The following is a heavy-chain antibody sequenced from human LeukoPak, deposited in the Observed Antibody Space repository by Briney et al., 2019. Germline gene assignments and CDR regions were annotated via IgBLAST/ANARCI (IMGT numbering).Heavy chain of an antibody. CDR2: IHHSGST. V-gene: IGHV4-59*01. D-gene: IGHD6-19*01. CDR3: ARTTPATGWYLYH. J-gene: IGHJ5*02. Sequence: SEALSLTCTVSGASINVYYWTWIRQPPGRGLEWIGHIHHSGSTYYNPSLRSRVTISIDTSKTQFSLKLPSVTAADTAVYYCARTTPATGWYLYHWGQGTPVTVSS. CDR1: GASINVYY.